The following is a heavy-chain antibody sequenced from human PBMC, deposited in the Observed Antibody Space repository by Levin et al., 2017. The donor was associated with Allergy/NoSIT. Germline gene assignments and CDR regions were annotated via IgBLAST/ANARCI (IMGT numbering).Heavy chain of an antibody. CDR2: ISAYNGNT. Sequence: AASVKVSCKASGYTFTSYGISWVRQAPGQGLEWMGWISAYNGNTNYAQKLQGRVTMTTDTSTSTAYMELRSLRSDDTAVYYCARVGGDYYDSSPPRYWGQGTLVTVSS. CDR1: GYTFTSYG. V-gene: IGHV1-18*01. D-gene: IGHD3-22*01. CDR3: ARVGGDYYDSSPPRY. J-gene: IGHJ4*02.